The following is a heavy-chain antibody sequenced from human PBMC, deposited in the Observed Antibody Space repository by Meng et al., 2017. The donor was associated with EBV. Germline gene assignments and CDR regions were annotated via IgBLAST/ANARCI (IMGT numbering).Heavy chain of an antibody. Sequence: QVQLVQSGAELKKPGASVKVSCKASGYTFTSYAMHWVRQAPGQRLEWMGWINAGNGNTKYSQKFQGRVTITRDTSASTAYMELSSLRSEDTAVYYCARSGATIFGVVIPTYYFDYWGQGTLVTVSS. CDR1: GYTFTSYA. CDR2: INAGNGNT. V-gene: IGHV1-3*01. CDR3: ARSGATIFGVVIPTYYFDY. D-gene: IGHD3-3*01. J-gene: IGHJ4*02.